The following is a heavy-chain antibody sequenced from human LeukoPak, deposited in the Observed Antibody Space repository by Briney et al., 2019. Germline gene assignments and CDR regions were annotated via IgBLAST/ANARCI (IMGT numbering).Heavy chain of an antibody. V-gene: IGHV1-18*01. Sequence: ASVKVSCKASGYTFTSYGISWVRQAPGQGLEWVGWINTYNGNTNYAQKLQGRVAITTDTSTSSAYMQLRSLRSDDTAVYYCARDPKGASLLYYGMDVWGQGTTVTVSS. D-gene: IGHD3-16*02. J-gene: IGHJ6*02. CDR1: GYTFTSYG. CDR3: ARDPKGASLLYYGMDV. CDR2: INTYNGNT.